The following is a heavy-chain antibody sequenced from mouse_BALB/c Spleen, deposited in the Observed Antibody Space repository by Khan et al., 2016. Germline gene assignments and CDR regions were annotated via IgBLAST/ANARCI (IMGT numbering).Heavy chain of an antibody. Sequence: EVQLEESGPGLVKPSQSLSLTCTVTGYSITSDYAWNWIRQFPGNKLEWMGYISYSGSTSYNPSLKSRISSTRDTSKNQFFLQLNSVTTEDTATYYCARFSCGSSYWYFDVWGAGTTVTVSS. V-gene: IGHV3-2*02. D-gene: IGHD1-1*01. CDR3: ARFSCGSSYWYFDV. CDR1: GYSITSDYA. CDR2: ISYSGST. J-gene: IGHJ1*01.